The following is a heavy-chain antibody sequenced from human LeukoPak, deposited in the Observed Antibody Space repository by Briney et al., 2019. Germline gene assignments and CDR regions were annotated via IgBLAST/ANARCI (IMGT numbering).Heavy chain of an antibody. CDR3: ARTIIAAAGQYLDY. J-gene: IGHJ4*02. CDR2: IIPIFGTA. CDR1: GYTFTSYA. Sequence: SVKVSCKASGYTFTSYAMHWVRQAPGQGLEWMGGIIPIFGTANYAQKFQGRVTITADESTSTAYMELSSLRSEDTAVYYCARTIIAAAGQYLDYWGQGTLVTVSS. D-gene: IGHD6-13*01. V-gene: IGHV1-69*13.